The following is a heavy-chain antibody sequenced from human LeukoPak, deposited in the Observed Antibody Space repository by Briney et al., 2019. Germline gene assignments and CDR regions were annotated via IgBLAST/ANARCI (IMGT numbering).Heavy chain of an antibody. Sequence: GGSLRLSCAASGFTFSSYAMSWVRQAPGKGLEWVSLISWDGGSTHYADSVEGRFTISRDTFKNTVDLQMNSLRSEDAAVYYCATFSYAGNAGGSVGYWGQGTLVTVSS. D-gene: IGHD4-23*01. V-gene: IGHV3-23*01. CDR1: GFTFSSYA. CDR2: ISWDGGST. CDR3: ATFSYAGNAGGSVGY. J-gene: IGHJ4*02.